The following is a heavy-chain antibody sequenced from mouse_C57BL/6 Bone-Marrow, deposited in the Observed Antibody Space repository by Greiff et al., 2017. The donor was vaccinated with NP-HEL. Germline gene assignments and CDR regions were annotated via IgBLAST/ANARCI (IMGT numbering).Heavy chain of an antibody. CDR2: IDPETGGT. D-gene: IGHD2-5*01. CDR1: GYTFTDYE. V-gene: IGHV1-15*01. J-gene: IGHJ4*01. Sequence: VKLMESGAELVRPGASVTLSCKASGYTFTDYEMHWVKQTPVHGLEWIGAIDPETGGTAYNQKFKGKAILTADKSSSTAYMELRSLTSEDSAVYYCTRCSNSNYYAMDYWGQGTSVTVSS. CDR3: TRCSNSNYYAMDY.